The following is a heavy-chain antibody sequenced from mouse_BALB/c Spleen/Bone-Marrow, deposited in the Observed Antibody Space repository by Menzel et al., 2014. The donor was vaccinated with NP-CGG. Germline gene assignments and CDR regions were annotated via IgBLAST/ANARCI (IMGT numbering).Heavy chain of an antibody. CDR1: GYTFSSYW. Sequence: QVQLQQSGAELMKLGASVKISCKATGYTFSSYWIEWVKQRPGHGLEWIGEILPGSDSTNYNENFKGKATFTADTSSNTAYMQLNSLTSEDSAVYFCARDSSDYLAWFAYWGQGTLVTVPA. V-gene: IGHV1-9*01. CDR2: ILPGSDST. D-gene: IGHD3-2*01. J-gene: IGHJ3*01. CDR3: ARDSSDYLAWFAY.